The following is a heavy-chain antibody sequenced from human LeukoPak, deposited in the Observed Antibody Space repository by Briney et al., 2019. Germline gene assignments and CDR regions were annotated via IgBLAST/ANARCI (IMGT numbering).Heavy chain of an antibody. CDR2: INHSGST. D-gene: IGHD4-17*01. Sequence: SETLSLTCAVYGGSFSGYYWSWIRQPPGKGLEWIGEINHSGSTNYNPTLKSRVTISVDTSKNQFSLKLSSVTAADTAVYYCARDSYGDYEDYFDYWGQGTLVTVSS. J-gene: IGHJ4*02. CDR1: GGSFSGYY. V-gene: IGHV4-34*01. CDR3: ARDSYGDYEDYFDY.